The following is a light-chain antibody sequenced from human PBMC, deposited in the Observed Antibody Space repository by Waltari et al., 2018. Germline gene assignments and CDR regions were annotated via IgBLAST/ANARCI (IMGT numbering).Light chain of an antibody. CDR1: SCSIASNY. CDR2: EDN. CDR3: QSYDNRNHWV. Sequence: NFMLTQPHSVSESPGKTVTISCTRSSCSIASNYVQWYQQRPGSSPTAVIYEDNQRPSGVPYRFSGSIDSSSNSASLTISGLKTEDEADYYCQSYDNRNHWVFGGGTKLTVL. V-gene: IGLV6-57*01. J-gene: IGLJ3*02.